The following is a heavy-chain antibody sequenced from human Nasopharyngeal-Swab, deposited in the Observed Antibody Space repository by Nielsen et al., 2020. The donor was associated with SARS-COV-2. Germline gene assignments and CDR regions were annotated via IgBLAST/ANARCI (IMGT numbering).Heavy chain of an antibody. J-gene: IGHJ3*01. D-gene: IGHD3-3*01. CDR2: ISGDGDSA. CDR3: AKPFWSGYYSGDSFDF. Sequence: GESLKISCVASGFIFEDYAMHWVRQAPGKGLEWVSLISGDGDSASYRDSVKGRFTICRENNKNSLYLQMNSLTVEDTALYYCAKPFWSGYYSGDSFDFWGQGTMVTVSS. CDR1: GFIFEDYA. V-gene: IGHV3-43*02.